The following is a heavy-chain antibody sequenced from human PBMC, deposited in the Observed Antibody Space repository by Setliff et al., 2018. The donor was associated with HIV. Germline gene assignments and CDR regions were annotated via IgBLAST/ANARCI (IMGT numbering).Heavy chain of an antibody. CDR2: IKQDGSEK. CDR1: GFTVTTYW. V-gene: IGHV3-7*01. D-gene: IGHD3-22*01. CDR3: AKDRYYDSSGSPFDY. Sequence: GGSLRLSWAASGFTVTTYWMSWVRQAPGKGLEWVANIKQDGSEKYYADSVKGRFTISRDNSKNTLYLQMNSLRAEDTAVYYCAKDRYYDSSGSPFDYWGQGTLVTVSS. J-gene: IGHJ4*02.